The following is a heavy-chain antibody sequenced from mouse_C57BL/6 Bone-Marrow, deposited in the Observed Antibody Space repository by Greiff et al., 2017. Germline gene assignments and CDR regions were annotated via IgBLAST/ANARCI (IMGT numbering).Heavy chain of an antibody. D-gene: IGHD1-1*01. CDR2: ISSGGSYT. V-gene: IGHV5-6*01. Sequence: EVQLVESGGDLVKPGGSLKLSCAASGFTFSSYGMSWVRQTPDKRLEWVATISSGGSYTYYPDSVKGRFTISRDNAKNTLYLQMSSLKSEDTAMYYGARRENYYGKNAMDYWGQGTSVTVSS. J-gene: IGHJ4*01. CDR3: ARRENYYGKNAMDY. CDR1: GFTFSSYG.